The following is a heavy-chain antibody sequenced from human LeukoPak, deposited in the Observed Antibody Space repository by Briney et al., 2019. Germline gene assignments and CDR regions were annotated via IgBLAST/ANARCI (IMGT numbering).Heavy chain of an antibody. V-gene: IGHV4-34*01. CDR1: GGSFSGYY. J-gene: IGHJ5*02. CDR3: ARSGIVVVPAAIRWFDP. CDR2: INHSGST. D-gene: IGHD2-2*01. Sequence: PSETLSLTCAVYGGSFSGYYWSWIRQPPRKGREWMGEINHSGSTNYNPSLKSRVTISVDTSKNQFSLKLSSVTAADTAVYYCARSGIVVVPAAIRWFDPWGQGTLVTVSS.